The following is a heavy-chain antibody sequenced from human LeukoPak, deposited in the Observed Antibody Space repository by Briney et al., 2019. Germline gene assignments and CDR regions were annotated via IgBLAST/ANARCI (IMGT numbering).Heavy chain of an antibody. V-gene: IGHV4-39*01. Sequence: SETLSLTCTVSGGSISTSSYYWGWIRQPPGKGLEWIGSIYHSGSTYYNPSLKSRVTISIDTSKNQFSLKLSSVTAADTAVFYCARHSRPSYYYDISASIGDQWGQGTLVTVSS. J-gene: IGHJ5*02. CDR2: IYHSGST. CDR3: ARHSRPSYYYDISASIGDQ. CDR1: GGSISTSSYY. D-gene: IGHD3-22*01.